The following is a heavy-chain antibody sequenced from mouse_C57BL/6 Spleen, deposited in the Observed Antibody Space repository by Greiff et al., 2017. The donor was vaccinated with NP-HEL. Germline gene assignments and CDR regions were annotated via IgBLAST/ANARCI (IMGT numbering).Heavy chain of an antibody. CDR3: ARDRTYSNYFDY. J-gene: IGHJ2*01. Sequence: DVHLVESGGGLVKPGGSLKLSCAASGFTFSSYAMSWVRQTPEKRLEWVATISDGGSYTYYPDNVKGRFTISRDNAKNNLYLQMSHLKSEDTAMYYCARDRTYSNYFDYWGQGTTLTVSS. CDR1: GFTFSSYA. D-gene: IGHD2-5*01. CDR2: ISDGGSYT. V-gene: IGHV5-4*01.